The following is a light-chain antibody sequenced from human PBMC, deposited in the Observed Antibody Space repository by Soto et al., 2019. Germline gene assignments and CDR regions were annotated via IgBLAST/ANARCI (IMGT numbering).Light chain of an antibody. J-gene: IGKJ1*01. CDR3: QQSHRLPWT. V-gene: IGKV1-5*03. CDR1: QSISSW. CDR2: KAS. Sequence: DIQMTQSPSTLSASVGDRVTITCRASQSISSWLAWYQQKPGKAPKLLIYKASSLESGVPSRFSGSGSGTEFTLTISSLQPEDFATFYCQQSHRLPWTFGQGTRVDI.